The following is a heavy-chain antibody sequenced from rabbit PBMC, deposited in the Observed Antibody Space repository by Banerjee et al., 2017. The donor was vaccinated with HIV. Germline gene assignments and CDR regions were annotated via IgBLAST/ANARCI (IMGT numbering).Heavy chain of an antibody. V-gene: IGHV1S45*01. CDR3: ARKAGYVGWGHHL. D-gene: IGHD4-2*01. CDR1: GFSFSNKYV. CDR2: INTSSGNT. J-gene: IGHJ4*01. Sequence: QEQLEESGGGLVQPEGSLTLTCTASGFSFSNKYVMCWVRQAPGKGLEWIACINTSSGNTVYATWAKGRFTISKTSWTTVTLQMTSLTAADTATYFCARKAGYVGWGHHLWGPGTLVTVS.